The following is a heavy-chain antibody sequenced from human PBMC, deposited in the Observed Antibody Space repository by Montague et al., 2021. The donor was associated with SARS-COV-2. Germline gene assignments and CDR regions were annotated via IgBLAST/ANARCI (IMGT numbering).Heavy chain of an antibody. CDR1: GLSLSTSKMC. V-gene: IGHV4-61*01. CDR3: ARVFPRWLQFDPYFDY. CDR2: IYYSGST. Sequence: LVKPTQTLTLTCTFSGLSLSTSKMCVSWIRQPPGKGLEWIGYIYYSGSTNYNPSLKSRVTISVDTSKNQFSLKLSSVTAADTAVYYCARVFPRWLQFDPYFDYWGQGTLVTVSS. J-gene: IGHJ4*02. D-gene: IGHD5-24*01.